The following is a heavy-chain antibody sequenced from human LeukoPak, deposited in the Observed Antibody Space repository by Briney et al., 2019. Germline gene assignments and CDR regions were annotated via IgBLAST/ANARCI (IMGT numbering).Heavy chain of an antibody. D-gene: IGHD3-9*01. CDR2: IYTSGST. Sequence: SETLSLTCTVSGGSISSYYWSWIRQPAGKGLEWIGRIYTSGSTNYNPSLKSRVTMSVDTSKNQFSLKLSSVTAADTAVYYCAREVTGYYLRALFYYMDVWGKGTTVTISS. CDR1: GGSISSYY. V-gene: IGHV4-4*07. J-gene: IGHJ6*03. CDR3: AREVTGYYLRALFYYMDV.